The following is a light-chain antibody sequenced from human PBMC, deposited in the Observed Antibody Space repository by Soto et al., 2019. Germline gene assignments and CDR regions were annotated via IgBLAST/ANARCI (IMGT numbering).Light chain of an antibody. CDR3: SSYAGSSNV. J-gene: IGLJ1*01. Sequence: QSVLTQPPSVSGAPGQRVTISCTGNSYNIGAGYDVHWYQQLPGTAPKLLIYGNSNRPSGVPDRFSGSKSGTSASLAITGLQAEDEADYYCSSYAGSSNVFGTGTKLTVL. CDR1: SYNIGAGYD. CDR2: GNS. V-gene: IGLV1-40*01.